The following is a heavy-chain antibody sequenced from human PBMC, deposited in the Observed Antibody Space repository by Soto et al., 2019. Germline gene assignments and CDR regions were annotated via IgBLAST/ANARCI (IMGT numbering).Heavy chain of an antibody. Sequence: GASVKVSCKVSGYTLTELSMHWVRQAPGKGLEWMGGFDPEDGETIYAQKFQGRVTMTEDTSTDTAYMELSSLRSEDTAVYYCATDTMVRVRDYYYGMDVWGQGTTVTVSS. J-gene: IGHJ6*02. CDR1: GYTLTELS. V-gene: IGHV1-24*01. D-gene: IGHD3-10*01. CDR2: FDPEDGET. CDR3: ATDTMVRVRDYYYGMDV.